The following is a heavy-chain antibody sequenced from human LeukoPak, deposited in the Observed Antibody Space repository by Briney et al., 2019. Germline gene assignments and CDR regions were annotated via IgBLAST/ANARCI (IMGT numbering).Heavy chain of an antibody. CDR2: IYYSGST. D-gene: IGHD2-15*01. J-gene: IGHJ4*02. Sequence: SETLSLTCTVSGGSISSSSYYWGWIRQPPGKGLEWIGSIYYSGSTYYNPSLKSRVTISVDTSKNQFSLKLSSVTAADTAVYYCASLLYGGQDYFDYWGQGTLVTVSS. CDR3: ASLLYGGQDYFDY. V-gene: IGHV4-39*07. CDR1: GGSISSSSYY.